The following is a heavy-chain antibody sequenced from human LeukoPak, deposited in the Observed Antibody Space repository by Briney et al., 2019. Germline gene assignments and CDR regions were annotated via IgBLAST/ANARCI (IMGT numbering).Heavy chain of an antibody. D-gene: IGHD3-9*01. V-gene: IGHV1-3*01. CDR1: GYTLISYA. CDR2: INAGNGKT. CDR3: ARDRHDILTGDNWFDP. Sequence: ASVKVSCKASGYTLISYAMHWVRQAPGQRLEWMGWINAGNGKTKYSQKFQSRVTITRDTSASTAYMELSSLRSEDTAVYYCARDRHDILTGDNWFDPWGQGTLVTVSS. J-gene: IGHJ5*02.